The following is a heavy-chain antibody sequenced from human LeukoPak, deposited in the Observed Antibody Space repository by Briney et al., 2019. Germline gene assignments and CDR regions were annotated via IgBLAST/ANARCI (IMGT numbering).Heavy chain of an antibody. J-gene: IGHJ4*02. CDR3: AKDLDYYDSSGYYLGY. V-gene: IGHV3-21*04. Sequence: KSGGSLRLSCAASGFTFSSYSMNWVRQAPGKGLEWVSSISSSSSYIYYADSVKGRFTISRDNAKNSLYLQMNSLRAEDTAVYYCAKDLDYYDSSGYYLGYWGQGTLVTVSS. CDR2: ISSSSSYI. D-gene: IGHD3-22*01. CDR1: GFTFSSYS.